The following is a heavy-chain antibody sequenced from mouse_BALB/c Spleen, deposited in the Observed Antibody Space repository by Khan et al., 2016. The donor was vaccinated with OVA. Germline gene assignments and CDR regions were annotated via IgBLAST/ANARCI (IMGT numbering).Heavy chain of an antibody. Sequence: QVQLQQSGAELMKPGASVKISCKATGYTFSGYWLEWVKQRPGHGLEWIGEILPGSGSRNYNEKFKGKATFTADISSKTTYMQLSSLTSEDSAVYYWARVNYGTRDYCDDWGQGTTLTVSS. CDR2: ILPGSGSR. V-gene: IGHV1-9*01. CDR3: ARVNYGTRDYCDD. D-gene: IGHD1-1*01. J-gene: IGHJ2*01. CDR1: GYTFSGYW.